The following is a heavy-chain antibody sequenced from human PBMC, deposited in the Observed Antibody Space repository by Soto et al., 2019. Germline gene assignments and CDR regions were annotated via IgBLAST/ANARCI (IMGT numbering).Heavy chain of an antibody. Sequence: QVPCMYSECIFIDYHIHWVRQAPGQGLEWLGRINPKSGGTSTAQKFQGWVTMTTDTSISTASMELTRLTSDDTAIYYCARGDSTDCSNGVCSFFYNHDMDVWGQGTTVTVSS. V-gene: IGHV1-2*04. D-gene: IGHD2-8*01. J-gene: IGHJ6*02. CDR1: ECIFIDYH. CDR2: INPKSGGT. CDR3: ARGDSTDCSNGVCSFFYNHDMDV.